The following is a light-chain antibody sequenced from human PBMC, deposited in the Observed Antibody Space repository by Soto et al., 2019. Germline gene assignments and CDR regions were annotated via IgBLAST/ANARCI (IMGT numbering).Light chain of an antibody. CDR3: QQTSIDPFS. CDR2: DAA. Sequence: DIQMTQSPYSLSAAVGDRVTIACRASQNINTYLNWYQQKPGKAHKLLIFDAASLQSGVPSRFSGGGSRTDFTLTITSLKPEDFATYYCQQTSIDPFSFGPGTKVAI. V-gene: IGKV1-39*01. J-gene: IGKJ3*01. CDR1: QNINTY.